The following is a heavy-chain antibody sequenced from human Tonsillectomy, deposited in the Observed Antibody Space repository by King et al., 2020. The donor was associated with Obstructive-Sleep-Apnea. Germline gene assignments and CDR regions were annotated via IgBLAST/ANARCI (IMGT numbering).Heavy chain of an antibody. J-gene: IGHJ6*02. CDR2: IYHSGST. CDR3: ARANSNTWNYYFYYGMDV. CDR1: GFSISSDYY. V-gene: IGHV4-38-2*02. Sequence: QLQESGPGLVKPSETLSLTCTVSGFSISSDYYWGWIRQPPGKGLEWIGSIYHSGSTYYNPPLKSRFTISVDTSQNQFSLRLSSVTATDTAVYFCARANSNTWNYYFYYGMDVWGQGTTVTVSS. D-gene: IGHD6-13*01.